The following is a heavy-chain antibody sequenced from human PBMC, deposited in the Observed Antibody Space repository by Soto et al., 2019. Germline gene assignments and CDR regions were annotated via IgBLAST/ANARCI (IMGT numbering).Heavy chain of an antibody. D-gene: IGHD3-10*01. Sequence: PGGSLILSCAASGFTFSDYYMSWIRQAPGKGLEWVSYISSSGSTIYYADSVKGRFTISRDNAKNSLYLQMNSLRAEDTAVYYCARASRITMFRGVLLNYYNGRPVWGKGTTVT. CDR3: ARASRITMFRGVLLNYYNGRPV. CDR2: ISSSGSTI. V-gene: IGHV3-11*01. J-gene: IGHJ6*04. CDR1: GFTFSDYY.